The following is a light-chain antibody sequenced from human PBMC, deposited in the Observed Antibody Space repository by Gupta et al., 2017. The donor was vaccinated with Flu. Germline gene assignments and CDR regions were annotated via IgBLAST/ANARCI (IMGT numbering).Light chain of an antibody. V-gene: IGKV3-11*01. J-gene: IGKJ4*01. Sequence: ERATRSCRASQSISDFVAWYQQKPGQAPRLLIFDTSNRATGIPARFSGSGSGTDFTLTISSLEPEDFAVYYCQQRTNWPPLAFGGGTKVEIK. CDR2: DTS. CDR3: QQRTNWPPLA. CDR1: QSISDF.